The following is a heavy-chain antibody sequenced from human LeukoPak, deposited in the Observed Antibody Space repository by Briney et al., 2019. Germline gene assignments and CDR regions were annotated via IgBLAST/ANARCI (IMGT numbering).Heavy chain of an antibody. V-gene: IGHV1-18*01. D-gene: IGHD3-9*01. CDR1: GYTFTSYG. J-gene: IGHJ4*02. CDR3: ARGSRPVYNLLTGKRYFDY. CDR2: ISAYNGNT. Sequence: ASVKVSCKASGYTFTSYGISWVRQAPGQGLEWMGWISAYNGNTNYAQKLQGRVTMTTDTSTSTAYMELRRLRSDDTAVYYCARGSRPVYNLLTGKRYFDYWGQGTLLTVSS.